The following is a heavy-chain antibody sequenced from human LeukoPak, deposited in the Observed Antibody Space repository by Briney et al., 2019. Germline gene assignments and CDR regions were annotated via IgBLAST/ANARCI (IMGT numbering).Heavy chain of an antibody. J-gene: IGHJ3*02. CDR3: ARARAPFDI. CDR1: GYSFDEYA. Sequence: PGGSLRLSCVGSGYSFDEYAMHWVRQVPGKGLEWVSGINWKSDKIGYADSVKGRFTISRDNSKNTLYLQMNSLRAEDTAVYYCARARAPFDIWGQGTMVTVSS. CDR2: INWKSDKI. V-gene: IGHV3-9*01.